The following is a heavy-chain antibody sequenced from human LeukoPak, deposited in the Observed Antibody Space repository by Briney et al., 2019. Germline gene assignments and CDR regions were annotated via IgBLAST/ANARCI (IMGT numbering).Heavy chain of an antibody. D-gene: IGHD2-21*02. CDR2: INHSGST. CDR3: ARAVVVTAIHHYYYYYMDV. CDR1: GGSFSGYY. Sequence: SETLSLTCAVYGGSFSGYYWSWIRQPPGKGLEWIGEINHSGSTNYNPSLKSRVTISVDTSKNQFSLKLGSVTAADTAVYYCARAVVVTAIHHYYYYYMDVWGKGTTVTVSS. V-gene: IGHV4-34*01. J-gene: IGHJ6*03.